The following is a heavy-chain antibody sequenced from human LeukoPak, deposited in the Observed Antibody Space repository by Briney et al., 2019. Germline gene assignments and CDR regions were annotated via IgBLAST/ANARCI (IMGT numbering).Heavy chain of an antibody. D-gene: IGHD3-3*01. Sequence: GESLKISCKGSGYSFTSYWIAWVRQMPGKGLEWMGIIYPGDSDTTYSPSFQGQVTISADKSISTAYLQWSSLKASDTAMYYCARPTLRFLELDAFDIWGQGTVDTVSS. J-gene: IGHJ3*02. CDR3: ARPTLRFLELDAFDI. CDR2: IYPGDSDT. V-gene: IGHV5-51*01. CDR1: GYSFTSYW.